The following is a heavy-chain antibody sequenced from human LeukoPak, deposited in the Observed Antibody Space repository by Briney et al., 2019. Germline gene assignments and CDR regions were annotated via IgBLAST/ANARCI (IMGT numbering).Heavy chain of an antibody. Sequence: SETLSLTCAVYGGXFSGYYWNWIRQPPGKGLEWIGEIIQSGNTYYNPSLKSRVTVSLDTSKNQSSLKLTSVTAADTAVYYCTRGPRFGYPGYWGQGTLVTVSS. CDR1: GGXFSGYY. D-gene: IGHD3-10*01. V-gene: IGHV4-34*01. CDR3: TRGPRFGYPGY. CDR2: IIQSGNT. J-gene: IGHJ4*02.